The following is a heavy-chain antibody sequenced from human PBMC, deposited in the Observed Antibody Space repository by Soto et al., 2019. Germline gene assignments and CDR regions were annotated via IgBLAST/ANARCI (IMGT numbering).Heavy chain of an antibody. V-gene: IGHV3-48*03. J-gene: IGHJ4*02. CDR2: ISSSGSTI. CDR1: GFTFSSYE. Sequence: RGSLRLSCAASGFTFSSYEMNWVRQAPGKGLEWVSYISSSGSTIYYADSVKGRFTISRDNAKNSLYLQMNSLRAEDTAVYYCARDRGSSSSFDYWGQGTLVTVSS. D-gene: IGHD6-6*01. CDR3: ARDRGSSSSFDY.